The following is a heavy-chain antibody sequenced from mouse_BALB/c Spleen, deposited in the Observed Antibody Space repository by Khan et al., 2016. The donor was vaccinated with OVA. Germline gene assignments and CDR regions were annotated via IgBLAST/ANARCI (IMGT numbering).Heavy chain of an antibody. CDR2: IYPYNDDT. CDR1: GYTFTSYV. CDR3: AKNYRDDVYFDY. J-gene: IGHJ2*01. D-gene: IGHD2-14*01. Sequence: VQLQQSGPELVKPGASVKMSCKASGYTFTSYVMHWLRQKPGQGLEWIGYIYPYNDDTKHNEKFKDKATLTSDKSSSTAYMELSSLTSDESAVYCCAKNYRDDVYFDYWGQGTTLTVSS. V-gene: IGHV1S136*01.